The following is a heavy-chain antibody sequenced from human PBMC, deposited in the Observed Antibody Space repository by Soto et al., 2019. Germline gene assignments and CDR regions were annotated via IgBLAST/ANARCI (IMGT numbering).Heavy chain of an antibody. CDR1: GFTFTSSA. CDR3: AADRTVQNSSYETRGYYYYYGMDV. J-gene: IGHJ6*02. D-gene: IGHD5-12*01. V-gene: IGHV1-58*01. CDR2: IVVGSGNT. Sequence: SVKVSCKASGFTFTSSAVQWVRQARGQRLEWIGWIVVGSGNTNYAQKFQEGVTITRDMSTSTAYMELSSLRSEDTAVYYCAADRTVQNSSYETRGYYYYYGMDVWGQ.